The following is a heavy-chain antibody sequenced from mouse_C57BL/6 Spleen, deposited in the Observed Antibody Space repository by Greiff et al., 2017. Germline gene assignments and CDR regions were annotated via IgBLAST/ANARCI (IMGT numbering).Heavy chain of an antibody. CDR3: ARSDTTDNYAMDY. CDR2: IYPGSGST. CDR1: GYTFTSYW. J-gene: IGHJ4*01. Sequence: QVQLKQPGAELVKPGASVKMSCKASGYTFTSYWITWVKQRPGQGLEWIGDIYPGSGSTNYNEKFKSKATLTVDTSSSTAYMQLSSLTSEDSAVYYCARSDTTDNYAMDYWGQGTSVTVSS. V-gene: IGHV1-55*01. D-gene: IGHD1-1*01.